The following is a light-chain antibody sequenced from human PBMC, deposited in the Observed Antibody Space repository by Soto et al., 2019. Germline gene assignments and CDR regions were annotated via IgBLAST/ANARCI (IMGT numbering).Light chain of an antibody. CDR2: SNN. Sequence: QSVLTQPPSASGTPGQRVTISCSGSSSNIGSNTVNWSQQLPGTAPKLLIYSNNQRPSGVPDRFSGSKSGTSASLAISGLQSEDEADYYCAAWDDRLNGWVFGGGTKLTVL. V-gene: IGLV1-44*01. CDR3: AAWDDRLNGWV. CDR1: SSNIGSNT. J-gene: IGLJ3*02.